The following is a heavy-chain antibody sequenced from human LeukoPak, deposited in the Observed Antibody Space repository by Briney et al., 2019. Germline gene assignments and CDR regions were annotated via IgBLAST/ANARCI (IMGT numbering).Heavy chain of an antibody. D-gene: IGHD4-17*01. Sequence: SETLSLTCTVSGYSISSGYYWGWIRQPPGKGLEWIGSIYHSGSTYYNPSLKSRVTISVDTSKNQFSLKLSSVTAADTAVYYCARRTTVTTDYYYYYMDVWGKGTTVTVSS. CDR1: GYSISSGYY. V-gene: IGHV4-38-2*02. J-gene: IGHJ6*03. CDR3: ARRTTVTTDYYYYYMDV. CDR2: IYHSGST.